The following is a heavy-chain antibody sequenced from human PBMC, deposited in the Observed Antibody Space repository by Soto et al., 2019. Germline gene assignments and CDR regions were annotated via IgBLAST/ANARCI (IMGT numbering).Heavy chain of an antibody. Sequence: SETLSLTCTVSGGSFNRGGYYWTWIRQHPGKGLEWIGSVYYSGSTNYNPSLKSRLTISVDTSKNQFSLRLSSVSAADTAVYYCARGAGGNFYFDYWGQGTLVTVSS. J-gene: IGHJ4*02. CDR2: VYYSGST. V-gene: IGHV4-31*03. D-gene: IGHD2-21*02. CDR1: GGSFNRGGYY. CDR3: ARGAGGNFYFDY.